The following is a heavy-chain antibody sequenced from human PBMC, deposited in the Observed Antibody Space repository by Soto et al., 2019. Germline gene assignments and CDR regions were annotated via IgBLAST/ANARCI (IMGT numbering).Heavy chain of an antibody. V-gene: IGHV4-30-4*01. D-gene: IGHD3-10*01. CDR1: GGSISSGDYY. CDR3: AREDYYGSGSLVDY. CDR2: IYYSGST. J-gene: IGHJ4*02. Sequence: SETLSLTCTVSGGSISSGDYYWSWIRQPPGKGLEWIGYIYYSGSTYYNPSLKSRVTISVDTSKNQFSLKLSSVTAADTAVYYCAREDYYGSGSLVDYWGQGTLVTVSS.